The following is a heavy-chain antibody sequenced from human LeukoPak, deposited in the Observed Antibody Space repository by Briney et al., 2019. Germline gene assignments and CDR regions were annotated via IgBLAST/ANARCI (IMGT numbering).Heavy chain of an antibody. CDR2: IYTSGST. V-gene: IGHV4-4*07. CDR1: GGSISSYY. CDR3: ARENSGSYREFDY. J-gene: IGHJ4*02. D-gene: IGHD1-26*01. Sequence: PSETLSLTCTVSGGSISSYYLSWIRQPAGKGLEWIGRIYTSGSTNYNASLKSRLSMSVETSKIQFSLKLSSVSAADTAVFYCARENSGSYREFDYWGEGTLVSVSS.